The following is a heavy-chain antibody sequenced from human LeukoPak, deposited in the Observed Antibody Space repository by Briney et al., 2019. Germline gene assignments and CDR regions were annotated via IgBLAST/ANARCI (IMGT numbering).Heavy chain of an antibody. CDR1: GFTFSSYA. CDR3: AKDRDQIVVVPAAIPHDAFDI. CDR2: ISGSGGST. V-gene: IGHV3-23*01. D-gene: IGHD2-2*02. Sequence: GGSLRLSCAASGFTFSSYALSWVRQAAGQGLEWVAAISGSGGSTYIADSVKGRFTISRDNSKNTVFLQMNSLRVEDTAVYYCAKDRDQIVVVPAAIPHDAFDIWGQGTMVTVSS. J-gene: IGHJ3*02.